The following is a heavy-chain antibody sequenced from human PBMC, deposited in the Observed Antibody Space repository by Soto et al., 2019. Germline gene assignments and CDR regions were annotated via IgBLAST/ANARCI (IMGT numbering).Heavy chain of an antibody. CDR2: VRGRDGST. V-gene: IGHV3-23*01. D-gene: IGHD3-10*01. J-gene: IGHJ4*02. CDR1: GFTFTTFA. CDR3: AKGAGLDY. Sequence: EVQLWESGGGWVQPGASLRLSCAASGFTFTTFAMSGAIQAPGKGMEWVSVVRGRDGSTSYADSLTGRFTISKDSSKNTLYLHMNSLRAEDTALYYCAKGAGLDYWGQGTLVTVSS.